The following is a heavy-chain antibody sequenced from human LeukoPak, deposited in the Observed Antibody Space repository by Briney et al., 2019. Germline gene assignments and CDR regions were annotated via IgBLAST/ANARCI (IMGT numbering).Heavy chain of an antibody. CDR3: AWAGGPYSNSDY. CDR1: GYSYPTYW. J-gene: IGHJ4*01. Sequence: GESLKISCKGSGYSYPTYWIGWVRQMPGRGLGWMGIIYPGDSDTRYSPSFQGQVTISVDKSISTAYLQWSSLKASDTAMYYWAWAGGPYSNSDYWGQGALVTVSS. CDR2: IYPGDSDT. V-gene: IGHV5-51*01. D-gene: IGHD6-13*01.